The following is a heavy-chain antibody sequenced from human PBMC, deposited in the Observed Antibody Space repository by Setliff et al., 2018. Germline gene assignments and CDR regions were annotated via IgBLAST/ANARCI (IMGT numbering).Heavy chain of an antibody. D-gene: IGHD6-19*01. CDR1: GWGVTTWG. CDR2: ISPYSGNT. Sequence: VKVSCKSAGWGVTTWGFSWGRQAPGQGIEWSGSISPYSGNTNYPQWLQDRVTMTRDTSATTVYMELQSLRSDDTAVYSCVRSSAPQVVLAADFDFWGQGTPVTVSS. CDR3: VRSSAPQVVLAADFDF. J-gene: IGHJ4*02. V-gene: IGHV1-18*01.